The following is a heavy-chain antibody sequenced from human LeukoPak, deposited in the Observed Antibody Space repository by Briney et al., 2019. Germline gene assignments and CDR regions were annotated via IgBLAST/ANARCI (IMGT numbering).Heavy chain of an antibody. V-gene: IGHV1-46*01. J-gene: IGHJ6*03. D-gene: IGHD3-10*01. CDR2: INPSGGST. Sequence: ASVKVSCKASGYTFTSYYMHWVRQAPGQGLEWMGIINPSGGSTSYAQKFQGRVTMTRDMSTSTAYMELSRLRSDDTAVYYCARGRLVRGNSARTTPTAYYYYYMDVWGKGATVTVSS. CDR1: GYTFTSYY. CDR3: ARGRLVRGNSARTTPTAYYYYYMDV.